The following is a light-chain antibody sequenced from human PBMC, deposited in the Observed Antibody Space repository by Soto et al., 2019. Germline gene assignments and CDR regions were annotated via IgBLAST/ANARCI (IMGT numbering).Light chain of an antibody. CDR3: QQSYRAPLT. V-gene: IGKV1-39*01. CDR1: QSISTY. Sequence: DIQMTQSPSSLSASVGDRVTITCRASQSISTYLNWYQQKPGKAPKFLIHAASSLQSGVPSRFSGSGSGTDFTLTISGLQPEDSATYYCQQSYRAPLTFGPGTKVAIK. J-gene: IGKJ3*01. CDR2: AAS.